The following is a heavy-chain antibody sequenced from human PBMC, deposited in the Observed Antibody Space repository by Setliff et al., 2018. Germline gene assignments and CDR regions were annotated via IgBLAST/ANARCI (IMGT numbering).Heavy chain of an antibody. CDR3: ARAPPNRYSGSYFEF. D-gene: IGHD1-26*01. Sequence: SETLSLTCTVSGGSITSGSHYWSWIRRPAGKALEWIGQIYSRGSMNYNLSLKSRVTISMDTSKNQFSLKVSSVTAADTAVYYCARAPPNRYSGSYFEFWGQGSTVTVSS. CDR1: GGSITSGSHY. V-gene: IGHV4-61*09. J-gene: IGHJ4*02. CDR2: IYSRGSM.